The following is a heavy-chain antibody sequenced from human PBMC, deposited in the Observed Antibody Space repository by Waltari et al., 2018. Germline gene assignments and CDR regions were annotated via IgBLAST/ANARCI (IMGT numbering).Heavy chain of an antibody. J-gene: IGHJ4*02. Sequence: QVQLVQPGAEVKKPGASVKVSCKASGYTFTSYYMHWVRQAPGQGLEWMGIINPSGGSTSYAQKFQGRVTMTRDTSTSTVYMELSSLRSEDTAVYYCARGRMITFGGVIGLDYWGQGTLVTVSS. D-gene: IGHD3-16*02. V-gene: IGHV1-46*01. CDR1: GYTFTSYY. CDR3: ARGRMITFGGVIGLDY. CDR2: INPSGGST.